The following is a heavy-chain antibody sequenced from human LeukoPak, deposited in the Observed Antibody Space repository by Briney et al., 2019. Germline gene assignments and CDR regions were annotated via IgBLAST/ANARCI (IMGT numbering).Heavy chain of an antibody. CDR3: ARIGCSSTSCYYYYYYYMDV. V-gene: IGHV2-26*01. CDR1: GFSLSNARMG. CDR2: IFSNDEK. J-gene: IGHJ6*03. Sequence: GSGPTLVNPTETLTLTCTVSGFSLSNARMGVSWIRQPPGKALEWLAHIFSNDEKSYSTSLKSRLTISKDTSKSQVVLTMTNMDPVDTATYYCARIGCSSTSCYYYYYYYMDVWSKGTTVTVSS. D-gene: IGHD2-2*01.